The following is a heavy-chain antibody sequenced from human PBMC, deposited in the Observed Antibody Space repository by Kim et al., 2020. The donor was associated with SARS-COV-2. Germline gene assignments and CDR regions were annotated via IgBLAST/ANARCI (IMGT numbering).Heavy chain of an antibody. J-gene: IGHJ6*03. CDR3: TQVIRHYYYYYYMDV. V-gene: IGHV3-49*04. CDR1: GFTFGDYA. CDR2: IRSKAYGGTT. D-gene: IGHD3-22*01. Sequence: GGSLRLSCTASGFTFGDYAMSWVRQAPGKGLEWVGFIRSKAYGGTTEYAASVKGRFTISRDDSKSIAYLQMNSLKTEDTAVYYCTQVIRHYYYYYYMDVWGKGTTVTVSS.